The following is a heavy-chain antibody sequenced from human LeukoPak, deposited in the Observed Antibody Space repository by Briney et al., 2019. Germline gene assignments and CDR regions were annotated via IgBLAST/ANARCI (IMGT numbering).Heavy chain of an antibody. V-gene: IGHV1-69*04. Sequence: SVKVSCKASGGTFSSYAISWVRQAPGQGLEWMGRIIPILGIANYAQKFQGRVTITADKSTSTAYMELSSLGSEDTAVYYCAIESTYGSGSYYKIYWGQGTLVTVSS. D-gene: IGHD3-10*01. J-gene: IGHJ4*02. CDR3: AIESTYGSGSYYKIY. CDR2: IIPILGIA. CDR1: GGTFSSYA.